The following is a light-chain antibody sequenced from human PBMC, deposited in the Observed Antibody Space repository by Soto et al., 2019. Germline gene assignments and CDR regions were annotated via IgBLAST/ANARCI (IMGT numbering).Light chain of an antibody. V-gene: IGKV3-11*01. CDR1: QSVSSN. J-gene: IGKJ5*01. CDR3: QRGDT. Sequence: EIVLTQSPATLSLSPGERATLSCRASQSVSSNLAWYQQKPGQAPRLLIYDASNRATGIPARFSGSGSGTDFTLTISRLEPEDFAVYYCQRGDTFG. CDR2: DAS.